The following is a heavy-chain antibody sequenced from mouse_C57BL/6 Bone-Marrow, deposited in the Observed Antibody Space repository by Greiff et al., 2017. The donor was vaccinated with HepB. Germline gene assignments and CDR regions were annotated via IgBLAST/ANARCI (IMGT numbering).Heavy chain of an antibody. CDR3: ARSYYGKGYAMDY. Sequence: VQLQQPGAELVKPGASVKMSCKASGYTFTSYWITWVKQRPGQGLEWIGDIYPGSGSTNYNEKFKSKATLTVDTSSSTAYMQLSSLTSEDSAVYYCARSYYGKGYAMDYWGQGTSVTVSS. CDR2: IYPGSGST. CDR1: GYTFTSYW. V-gene: IGHV1-55*01. D-gene: IGHD1-1*01. J-gene: IGHJ4*01.